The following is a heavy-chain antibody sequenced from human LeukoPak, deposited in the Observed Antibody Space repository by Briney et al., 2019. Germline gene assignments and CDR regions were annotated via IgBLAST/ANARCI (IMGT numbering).Heavy chain of an antibody. CDR3: SSSGSLYRFDY. D-gene: IGHD3-22*01. J-gene: IGHJ4*02. V-gene: IGHV4-38-2*01. CDR2: MYHSGST. CDR1: GRSFSGYY. Sequence: LETLSLTCAVYGRSFSGYYWTWIRQPPGKGLEWIGSMYHSGSTYYNLSLKSQVTISLDTSKNQFSLKLTSVTAADTAVYYCSSSGSLYRFDYWGQGTLVTVSS.